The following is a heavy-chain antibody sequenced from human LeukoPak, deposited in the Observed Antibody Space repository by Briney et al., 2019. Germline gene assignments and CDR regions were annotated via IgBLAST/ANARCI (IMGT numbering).Heavy chain of an antibody. D-gene: IGHD6-19*01. CDR2: ISWNSGSI. CDR3: AKEGASPWFSSGREYYFDY. Sequence: GGSLRLSCAGSGFTFSSYWMHWVRQAPGKGLEWVSGISWNSGSIGYADSVKGRFTTSRDNAKNSLYLQMNSLRAEDTALYYCAKEGASPWFSSGREYYFDYWGQGTLVTVSS. J-gene: IGHJ4*02. V-gene: IGHV3-9*01. CDR1: GFTFSSYW.